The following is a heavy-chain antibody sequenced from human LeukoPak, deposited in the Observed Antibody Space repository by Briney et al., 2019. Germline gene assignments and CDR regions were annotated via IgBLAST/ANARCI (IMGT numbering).Heavy chain of an antibody. CDR3: ARADLAAAGTYYMDV. CDR1: GFTFSDYY. CDR2: ISSSGSTI. Sequence: GGSLRLSCAASGFTFSDYYMSWIRQAPGKGLEWVSYISSSGSTIYYADPVKGRFTISRDNAKNSLYLQMNSLRAEDTAVYYCARADLAAAGTYYMDVWGKGTTVTVSS. D-gene: IGHD6-13*01. J-gene: IGHJ6*03. V-gene: IGHV3-11*04.